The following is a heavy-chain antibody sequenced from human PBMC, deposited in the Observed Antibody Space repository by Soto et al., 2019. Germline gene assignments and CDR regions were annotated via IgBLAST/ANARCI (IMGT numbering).Heavy chain of an antibody. Sequence: LRLSCAASGFTFSSYGMHWVRQAPGKGLEWVAVISYDGSNKYYADSVKGRFTISRDNSKNTLYLQMNSLRAEDTAVYYCAKGRHGDIVATSWGQGTLVTVSS. D-gene: IGHD5-12*01. V-gene: IGHV3-30*18. J-gene: IGHJ4*02. CDR3: AKGRHGDIVATS. CDR2: ISYDGSNK. CDR1: GFTFSSYG.